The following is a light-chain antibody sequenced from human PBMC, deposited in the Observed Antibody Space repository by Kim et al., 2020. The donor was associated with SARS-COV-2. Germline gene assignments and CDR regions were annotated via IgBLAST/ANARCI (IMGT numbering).Light chain of an antibody. CDR1: QGISNN. CDR3: QKYNIAPWT. Sequence: AAVGDRVTITCRESQGISNNLAWYQQKPGKIPALLSYAASTLQSGVPSRFSGSGSGTDFTLTSSSLQPEDVATYYCQKYNIAPWTFGQGTKVDIK. V-gene: IGKV1-27*01. CDR2: AAS. J-gene: IGKJ1*01.